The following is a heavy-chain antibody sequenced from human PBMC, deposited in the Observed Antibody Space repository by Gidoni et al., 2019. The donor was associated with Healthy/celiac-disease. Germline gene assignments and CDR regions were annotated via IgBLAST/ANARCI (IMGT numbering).Heavy chain of an antibody. CDR3: ARLCRTPCRTRYYDSSGYPDAFDI. Sequence: QVQLQQWGAGLLKPSETLSLTCAVYGGSFSGYYWSWIRQPPGKGLEWIGEINHSGSTNYNPSLKSRVTISVDTSKNQFSLKLSSVTAADTAVYYCARLCRTPCRTRYYDSSGYPDAFDIWGQGTMVTVSS. J-gene: IGHJ3*02. CDR1: GGSFSGYY. CDR2: INHSGST. V-gene: IGHV4-34*01. D-gene: IGHD3-22*01.